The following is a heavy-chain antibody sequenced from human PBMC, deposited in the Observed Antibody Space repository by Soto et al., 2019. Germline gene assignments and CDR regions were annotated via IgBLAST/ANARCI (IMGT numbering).Heavy chain of an antibody. Sequence: SSETLSLTCAVSGGSISSGGYSWSWIRQPPGKGLEWIGYIYHSGSTYYNPSLKSRVTISVDRSKNQFSLKLSSVTAADAAVYYCARGPPFGYWGQGTLVT. CDR3: ARGPPFGY. CDR1: GGSISSGGYS. V-gene: IGHV4-30-2*01. D-gene: IGHD3-10*01. J-gene: IGHJ4*02. CDR2: IYHSGST.